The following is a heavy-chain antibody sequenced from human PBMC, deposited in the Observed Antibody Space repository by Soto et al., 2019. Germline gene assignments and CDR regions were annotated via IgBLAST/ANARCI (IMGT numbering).Heavy chain of an antibody. CDR2: ISGSGGST. J-gene: IGHJ4*02. CDR1: GFTFSSYA. D-gene: IGHD2-8*01. Sequence: EVQLLESGGGLVQPGGSLRLSCAASGFTFSSYAMSWVRQAPGKGLEWVSAISGSGGSTYYADSVKGRFTISRDNSKNTLYLQMNSLRAEDTAVYYCAKGRYCTNGVCRDYFDYWGQGTLVTVSS. V-gene: IGHV3-23*01. CDR3: AKGRYCTNGVCRDYFDY.